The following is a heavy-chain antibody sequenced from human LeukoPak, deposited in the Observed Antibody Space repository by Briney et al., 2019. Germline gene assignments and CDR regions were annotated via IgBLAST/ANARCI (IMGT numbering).Heavy chain of an antibody. Sequence: GGSLRLSCAASGFTFDDYAMHWVRQAPGKGLEWVSGISWNSGSIGYADSVKGRFNISRDNAKNSLYLQMNSLRAEDTALYYCAKDGYSSVWYVGYFDYWGQGTLVTVSS. V-gene: IGHV3-9*01. J-gene: IGHJ4*02. CDR1: GFTFDDYA. CDR2: ISWNSGSI. CDR3: AKDGYSSVWYVGYFDY. D-gene: IGHD6-19*01.